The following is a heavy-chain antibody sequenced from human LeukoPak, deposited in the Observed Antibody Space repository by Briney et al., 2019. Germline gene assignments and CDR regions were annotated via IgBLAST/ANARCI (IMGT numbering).Heavy chain of an antibody. V-gene: IGHV3-23*01. CDR2: ISGSGGST. D-gene: IGHD3-16*01. Sequence: GGSLRLSCAASGFTFSSYAMSWVRQAPGKGLEWVSAISGSGGSTYYADSVKGRFTMSRDNSKNTLYLQMNSLRAEDTAIYSCAKDMGASAFNMFDYWGQGTLVTVSS. J-gene: IGHJ4*02. CDR1: GFTFSSYA. CDR3: AKDMGASAFNMFDY.